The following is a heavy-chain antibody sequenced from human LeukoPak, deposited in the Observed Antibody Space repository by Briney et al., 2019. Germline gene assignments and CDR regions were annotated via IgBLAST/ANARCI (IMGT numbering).Heavy chain of an antibody. J-gene: IGHJ3*02. Sequence: PGGSLRLSCAASGFIVSSNYMSWVRQAPGKGLEWVSVIYSGGRTYYTDSVKGRFTISRDNSKNMVYLRMNSLRAEDTAVYYCARDPANRGVFDIWGQGTMVTVSS. CDR3: ARDPANRGVFDI. V-gene: IGHV3-53*01. CDR1: GFIVSSNY. CDR2: IYSGGRT. D-gene: IGHD2-8*02.